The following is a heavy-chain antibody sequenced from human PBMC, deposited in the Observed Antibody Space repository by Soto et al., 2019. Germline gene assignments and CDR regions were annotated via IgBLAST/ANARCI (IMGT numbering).Heavy chain of an antibody. CDR2: TYYSGST. CDR1: GCTIISYY. D-gene: IGHD3-22*01. Sequence: SETLSLTCTVSGCTIISYYWSWIRQPPGKGPEWIGYTYYSGSTNYNPSLKSRVTISVDTSKNQFSLKLSSVTAADTAVYYCARRNYYDSSGYYSVEDYFDYWGQGTLVTSPQ. CDR3: ARRNYYDSSGYYSVEDYFDY. J-gene: IGHJ4*02. V-gene: IGHV4-59*08.